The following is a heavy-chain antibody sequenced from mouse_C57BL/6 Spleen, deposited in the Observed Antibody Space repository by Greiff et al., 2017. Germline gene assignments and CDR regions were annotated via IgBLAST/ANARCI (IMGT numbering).Heavy chain of an antibody. D-gene: IGHD2-2*01. CDR3: ARGGTYGSIDY. CDR1: GYTFTSYW. CDR2: IDPADGYT. V-gene: IGHV1-50*01. Sequence: QVQLQQPGAELVKPGASVKLSCKASGYTFTSYWMQWVKQRPGQGLEWIGEIDPADGYTNYNEKFKGKATLTVDTSSSKAYMQRSSLTSEDSAVYYCARGGTYGSIDYWGQGTSLTVSS. J-gene: IGHJ4*01.